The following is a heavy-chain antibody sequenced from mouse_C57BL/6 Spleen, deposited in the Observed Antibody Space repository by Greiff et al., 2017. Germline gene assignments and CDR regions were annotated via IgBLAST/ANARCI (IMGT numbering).Heavy chain of an antibody. Sequence: VQLQQSGAELVKPGASVKLSCKASGYTFTSYWMHWVKQRPGQGLEWIGEIDPSDSYTNYNQKLKGKATLTVDTSSSTAYMQLSSLTSEDSSVYFCVHTGKSMDYWSQGTSVTVSS. D-gene: IGHD4-1*01. CDR1: GYTFTSYW. V-gene: IGHV1-50*01. J-gene: IGHJ4*01. CDR2: IDPSDSYT. CDR3: VHTGKSMDY.